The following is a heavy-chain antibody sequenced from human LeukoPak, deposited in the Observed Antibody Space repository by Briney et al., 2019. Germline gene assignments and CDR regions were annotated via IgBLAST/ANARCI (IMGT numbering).Heavy chain of an antibody. CDR1: GFTFSSYW. Sequence: GGSLRLSCAASGFTFSSYWMHWVRQAPGKGLVWVSRINSDGSSTGYADSVKGRFTISRDNAKNTLYLQMNSLRAEDTAVYYCARDEEATSVGYYYYGMDVWGQGTTVTVSS. D-gene: IGHD5-12*01. CDR2: INSDGSST. V-gene: IGHV3-74*01. CDR3: ARDEEATSVGYYYYGMDV. J-gene: IGHJ6*02.